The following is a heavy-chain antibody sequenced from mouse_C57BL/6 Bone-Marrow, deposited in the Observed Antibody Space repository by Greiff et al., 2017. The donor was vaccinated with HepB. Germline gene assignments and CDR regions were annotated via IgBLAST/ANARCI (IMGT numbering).Heavy chain of an antibody. V-gene: IGHV1-55*01. D-gene: IGHD2-4*01. Sequence: QVQLQQPGAELVKPGASVKMSCKASGYTFTSYWITWVKQRPGQGLEWIGDIYPGSGSTNYNEKFKSKATLTVDTSSSTAYMQLSSLTSEDSAVYYCARAGDDYDYFDYWGQGTTLTVSS. CDR1: GYTFTSYW. J-gene: IGHJ2*01. CDR2: IYPGSGST. CDR3: ARAGDDYDYFDY.